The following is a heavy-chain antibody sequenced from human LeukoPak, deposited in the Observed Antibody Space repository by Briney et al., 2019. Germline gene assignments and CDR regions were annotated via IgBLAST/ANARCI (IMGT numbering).Heavy chain of an antibody. V-gene: IGHV3-30*18. Sequence: PGGSLRLSCAASGFTFSSYAMSWVRQAPGKGLEWVAVISYDGSNKNYADSVKGRFTISRDNSKNTLYLQMSSLRGEDTAVYYCAKDHTSSWYYFDYWGQGTLVTVSS. CDR2: ISYDGSNK. J-gene: IGHJ4*02. CDR3: AKDHTSSWYYFDY. D-gene: IGHD6-13*01. CDR1: GFTFSSYA.